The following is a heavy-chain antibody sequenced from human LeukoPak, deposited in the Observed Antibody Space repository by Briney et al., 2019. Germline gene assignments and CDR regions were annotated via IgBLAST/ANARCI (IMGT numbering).Heavy chain of an antibody. Sequence: ASVKVSCKASGYTFTSYGISWVRQAPGQGLEWMGWISAYNGNTNYAQKLQGRVTMTTDTSTSTAYMELMSLRSDDTAVYYCARDLPPIYCSSTSCYGGLDYWGQGTLVTVSS. D-gene: IGHD2-2*01. J-gene: IGHJ4*02. CDR1: GYTFTSYG. CDR2: ISAYNGNT. V-gene: IGHV1-18*01. CDR3: ARDLPPIYCSSTSCYGGLDY.